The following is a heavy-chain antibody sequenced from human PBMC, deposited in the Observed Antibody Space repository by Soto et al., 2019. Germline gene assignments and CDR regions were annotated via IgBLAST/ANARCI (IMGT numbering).Heavy chain of an antibody. CDR2: IVSHGEIK. J-gene: IGHJ4*02. CDR1: GFLFSRFG. Sequence: QVQLVESGGGVVQPGTSLRLSCAASGFLFSRFGMHWVRQAPGKGLEWVGVIVSHGEIKDYADSVRGRFTISRDNSRNTLFLEMSSLRVEDTAIYYCARDDEYDDNGLDYWGQGTLVTVSS. V-gene: IGHV3-33*01. CDR3: ARDDEYDDNGLDY. D-gene: IGHD1-1*01.